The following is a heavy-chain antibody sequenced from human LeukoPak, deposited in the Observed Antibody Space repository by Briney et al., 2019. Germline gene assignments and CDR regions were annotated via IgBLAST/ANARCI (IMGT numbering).Heavy chain of an antibody. CDR3: ARLGGSSANFDY. V-gene: IGHV3-48*03. Sequence: PGGSLRLSCAASGFTFSTYEMTWVRQAPGKGLEWVSYISSSGNVIYYADSVKGRFTFSRDNAKNSLYLQMNSLRAEYTAVYYCARLGGSSANFDYWGQGTLVTVSS. D-gene: IGHD2-15*01. CDR2: ISSSGNVI. J-gene: IGHJ4*02. CDR1: GFTFSTYE.